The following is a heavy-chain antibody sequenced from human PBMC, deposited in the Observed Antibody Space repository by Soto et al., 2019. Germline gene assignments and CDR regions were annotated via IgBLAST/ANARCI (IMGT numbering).Heavy chain of an antibody. J-gene: IGHJ4*02. D-gene: IGHD3-16*01. CDR2: IIPIHGTT. V-gene: IGHV1-69*01. Sequence: QMEQSGAEVRKPGSSVKVSCKPSGGSLTSYPMAWVRQAPGQGFEWMGGIIPIHGTTEYAQKFQGRVTITADESTNSATLELTVLTSEDTAIYYCARVWGLVSWGQGTLVTVSS. CDR3: ARVWGLVS. CDR1: GGSLTSYP.